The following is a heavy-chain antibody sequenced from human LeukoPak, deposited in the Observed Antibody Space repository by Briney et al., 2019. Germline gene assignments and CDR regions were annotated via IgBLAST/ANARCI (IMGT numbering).Heavy chain of an antibody. V-gene: IGHV3-74*01. D-gene: IGHD1-14*01. J-gene: IGHJ1*01. CDR2: INTDGSST. Sequence: PGGSLRLSCAASGFTFSSYWMHWVRQAPGKGLVWVSRINTDGSSTSYADSVKGRFTISRDNAKNSLYLQMNSLRAEDTAVYYCARAPNRNTVLQHWGQGTLVTVSS. CDR3: ARAPNRNTVLQH. CDR1: GFTFSSYW.